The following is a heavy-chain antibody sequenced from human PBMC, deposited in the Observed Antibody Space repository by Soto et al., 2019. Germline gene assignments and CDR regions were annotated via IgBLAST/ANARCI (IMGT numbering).Heavy chain of an antibody. CDR3: ASSGYSYGALDY. D-gene: IGHD5-18*01. Sequence: PGGSLRLSCAASGFTFSSYAMHWVRQAPGKGLEWVAVISYDGSNKYYADSVKGRFTISRDNSKNTLYLQMNSLRAEDTAVYYCASSGYSYGALDYWGQGTLVTVSS. J-gene: IGHJ4*02. CDR1: GFTFSSYA. V-gene: IGHV3-30-3*01. CDR2: ISYDGSNK.